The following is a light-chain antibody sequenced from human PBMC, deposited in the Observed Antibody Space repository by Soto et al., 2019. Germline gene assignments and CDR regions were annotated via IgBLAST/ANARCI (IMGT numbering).Light chain of an antibody. V-gene: IGLV2-14*01. Sequence: QSVLTQPASVSGSPGQSITISCTGTSDDVGGHNYVSWYQQHPGKAPKLIIYDVSNRPSGVSNRFSGSKSGNTASLTISGLQAEDEADYYCSSYASSRTVVFGGGTKVTVL. CDR3: SSYASSRTVV. CDR1: SDDVGGHNY. CDR2: DVS. J-gene: IGLJ2*01.